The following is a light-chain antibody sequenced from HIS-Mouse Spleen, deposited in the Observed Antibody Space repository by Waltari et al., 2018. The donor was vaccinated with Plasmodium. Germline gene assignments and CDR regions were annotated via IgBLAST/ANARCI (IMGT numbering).Light chain of an antibody. Sequence: EIVMTQSPATLSVSPGERATLSCMASQSVSSNLAWYQQKPGKAPRLPVYGALPRATGIPARFSGSGSGTEFTLTISSLQSEDFAVYCCQQYNNWSFTFGPGTKVDIK. CDR3: QQYNNWSFT. V-gene: IGKV3-15*01. CDR1: QSVSSN. J-gene: IGKJ3*01. CDR2: GAL.